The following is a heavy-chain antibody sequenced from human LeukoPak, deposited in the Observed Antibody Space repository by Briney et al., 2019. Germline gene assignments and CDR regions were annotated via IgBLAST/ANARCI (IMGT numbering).Heavy chain of an antibody. CDR1: GYTFTSYG. V-gene: IGHV1-18*01. CDR3: ARVGVVRGVITFYYYYYMDV. Sequence: ASVKVSCKASGYTFTSYGISWVRQAPGQGLEWMGWISAYNGNTNYAQKLQGRVTMTTDTSTSTAYMELRSLRSGDTAVYYCARVGVVRGVITFYYYYYMDVWGKGTTVTVSS. CDR2: ISAYNGNT. J-gene: IGHJ6*03. D-gene: IGHD3-10*01.